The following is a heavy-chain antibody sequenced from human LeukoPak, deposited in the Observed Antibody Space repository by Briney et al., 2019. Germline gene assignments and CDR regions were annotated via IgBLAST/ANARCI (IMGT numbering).Heavy chain of an antibody. J-gene: IGHJ3*02. CDR3: ANPQGAMGLGNDAFDI. CDR2: ISTRSSYI. V-gene: IGHV3-21*01. Sequence: GGSLRLSCAASGFTFSSYSMNWVRQAPGKGLEWVSSISTRSSYIYYADSVKGRVIISRDNVKKSLYLQMNSLRAEDTAVYHCANPQGAMGLGNDAFDIWGQGTMVTVSS. D-gene: IGHD5-18*01. CDR1: GFTFSSYS.